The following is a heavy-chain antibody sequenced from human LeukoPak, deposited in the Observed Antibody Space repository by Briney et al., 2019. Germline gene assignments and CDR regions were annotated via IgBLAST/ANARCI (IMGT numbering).Heavy chain of an antibody. J-gene: IGHJ6*02. D-gene: IGHD5-12*01. Sequence: PGGSLRLYYAASGFTFSSSAMSWVRQAPGKGLEWVSAISGSGGSTYYADSVKGRFTISRDNSKNTLYLQMNSLRAEDTAVYYCAKDRNKWLRFHYYYGMDVWGQGTTVTVSS. CDR2: ISGSGGST. CDR1: GFTFSSSA. CDR3: AKDRNKWLRFHYYYGMDV. V-gene: IGHV3-23*01.